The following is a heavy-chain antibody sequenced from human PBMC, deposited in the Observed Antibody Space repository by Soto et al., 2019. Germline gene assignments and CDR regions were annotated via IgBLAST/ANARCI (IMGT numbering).Heavy chain of an antibody. D-gene: IGHD2-21*01. V-gene: IGHV1-46*01. CDR3: ARPLAAGDL. CDR1: GYIFINYY. J-gene: IGHJ4*02. CDR2: INPTGGST. Sequence: QVHLVQSGAEVKKPGASVKVSCKASGYIFINYYIHWVRQAPGDGLEWMAIINPTGGSTNYAQNFQGRVTLTMDTSTSTVYMELSSLTSEDTAMYSCARPLAAGDLWGQGTLVTVSS.